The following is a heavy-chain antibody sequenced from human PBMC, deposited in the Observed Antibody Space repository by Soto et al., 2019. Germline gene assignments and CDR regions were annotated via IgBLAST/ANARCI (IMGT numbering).Heavy chain of an antibody. CDR2: IKQDGSER. V-gene: IGHV3-7*05. J-gene: IGHJ4*02. D-gene: IGHD3-10*01. CDR1: GFTFSNYW. CDR3: ARAGSENDY. Sequence: EVQLVESGGGLVQPGGSLRLSCAASGFTFSNYWMSWVRQAPGKGLEWVANIKQDGSERNYVDSVKGRFTISRDNAKNSLYLQLNSLRAEDPAVYYCARAGSENDYWGQGTLVTVSS.